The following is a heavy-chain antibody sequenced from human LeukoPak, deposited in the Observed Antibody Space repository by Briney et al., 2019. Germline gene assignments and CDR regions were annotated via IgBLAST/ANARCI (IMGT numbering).Heavy chain of an antibody. D-gene: IGHD2-15*01. V-gene: IGHV3-48*03. CDR3: AREGSSGDFDY. CDR2: ISSSGSTI. Sequence: GGSLRLSCAASGFTFSSYEMNWVRQAPGKGLEWVSYISSSGSTIYYADSVKGRFTISRDNAKNSLYLRMNSLRAEDTAVYYCAREGSSGDFDYWGQGTLVTVSS. J-gene: IGHJ4*02. CDR1: GFTFSSYE.